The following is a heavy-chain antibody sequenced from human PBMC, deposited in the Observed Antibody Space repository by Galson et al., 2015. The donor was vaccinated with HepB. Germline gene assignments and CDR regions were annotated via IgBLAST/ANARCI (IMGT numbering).Heavy chain of an antibody. Sequence: SLRLSCAASGFTFSDYGMHWVRQAPGKGLEWVAVVSHDGSIESYGDSVKGRFAISRDNSKNTLYLQMNSLSVDDTAVYYCAKDPYSRSSHYYYHMDVWGKGTTVIVSS. J-gene: IGHJ6*03. CDR1: GFTFSDYG. CDR2: VSHDGSIE. CDR3: AKDPYSRSSHYYYHMDV. D-gene: IGHD6-6*01. V-gene: IGHV3-30*18.